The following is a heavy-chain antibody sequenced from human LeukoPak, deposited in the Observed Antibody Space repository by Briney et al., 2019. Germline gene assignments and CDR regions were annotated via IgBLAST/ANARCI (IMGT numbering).Heavy chain of an antibody. J-gene: IGHJ4*02. CDR3: ARVPYQLLYFDY. Sequence: SVKVSCKASGGTFSSYAISWVRQAPGQGLEWMGGIIPIFGTANYAQKFQGRVTITADESTSTAYMELSSLRSEDTAVYYCARVPYQLLYFDYWGQGTLVTVSS. V-gene: IGHV1-69*13. CDR1: GGTFSSYA. CDR2: IIPIFGTA. D-gene: IGHD2-2*01.